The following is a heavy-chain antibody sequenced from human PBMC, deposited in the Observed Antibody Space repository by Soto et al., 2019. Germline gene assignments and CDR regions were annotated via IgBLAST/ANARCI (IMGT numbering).Heavy chain of an antibody. CDR1: GGSLSSGGYY. Sequence: QVQLQESGPGLVKPSQTLSLNCTVSGGSLSSGGYYWSWIRQHPGQGLEGIGYIYYRGSTYYNPSLHSRLTISVDTSTNQFSLKRSSVTAADTAVYYCARAGELADGMDVWGQGTTVTVS. J-gene: IGHJ6*02. CDR2: IYYRGST. V-gene: IGHV4-31*03. CDR3: ARAGELADGMDV. D-gene: IGHD1-1*01.